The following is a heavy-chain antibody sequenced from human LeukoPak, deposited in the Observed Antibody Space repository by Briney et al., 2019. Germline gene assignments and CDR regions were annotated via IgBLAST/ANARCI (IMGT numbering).Heavy chain of an antibody. D-gene: IGHD3-22*01. V-gene: IGHV4-59*13. J-gene: IGHJ4*02. CDR3: ARLSASSAYYPADY. Sequence: PSETLSLTCTVSGDSISSYYWSWIRQPPGKGLEWIGYIYYSGSTSYNPSLKSRVTISVDTSKNHLSLNLSSVTAADTAVYYCARLSASSAYYPADYWGQGTLVTVSS. CDR1: GDSISSYY. CDR2: IYYSGST.